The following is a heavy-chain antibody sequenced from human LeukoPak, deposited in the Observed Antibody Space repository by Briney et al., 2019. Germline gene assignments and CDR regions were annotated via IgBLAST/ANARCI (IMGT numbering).Heavy chain of an antibody. V-gene: IGHV1-69*13. CDR2: IIPVFGTA. Sequence: SVKVSCKASGYTFTGYYMHWVRQAPGQGLEWMGGIIPVFGTANYAQKFQGRVTITADESTSTAYMELSSLRSEDTAVYYCARRGDYGGINFDYWGQGTLVTVSS. D-gene: IGHD4-23*01. CDR1: GYTFTGYY. J-gene: IGHJ4*02. CDR3: ARRGDYGGINFDY.